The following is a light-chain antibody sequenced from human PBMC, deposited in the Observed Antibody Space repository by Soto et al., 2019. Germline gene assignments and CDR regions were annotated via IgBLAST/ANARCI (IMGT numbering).Light chain of an antibody. CDR2: DAS. J-gene: IGKJ4*01. CDR3: QQRNSWPFT. CDR1: QSVSRY. Sequence: EIVWTQSPGTLSLSPGERATLSCRASQSVSRYLVWYQQKPGQAPRLLIYDASNRATGIPARFSGSGSGTDFTLTISSLEPEDFAVSFCQQRNSWPFTFGGGTKVEI. V-gene: IGKV3-11*01.